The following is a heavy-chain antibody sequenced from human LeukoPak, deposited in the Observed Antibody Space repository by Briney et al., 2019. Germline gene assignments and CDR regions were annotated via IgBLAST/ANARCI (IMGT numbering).Heavy chain of an antibody. V-gene: IGHV4-34*01. CDR3: ARGEDIAAAGNYFDY. CDR1: GGSFSGYY. D-gene: IGHD6-13*01. CDR2: INHSGST. Sequence: SETLSLTCAVYGGSFSGYYWSWIRQPPGKGLEWIGEINHSGSTNYSPSLKSRVTISVDTSKNQFSLKLSSVTAADTAVYYCARGEDIAAAGNYFDYWGQGTLVTVSS. J-gene: IGHJ4*02.